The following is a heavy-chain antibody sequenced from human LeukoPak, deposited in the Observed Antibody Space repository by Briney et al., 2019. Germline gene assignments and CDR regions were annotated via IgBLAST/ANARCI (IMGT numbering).Heavy chain of an antibody. Sequence: GGSLRLSCAASGFTFSSYAMSWVRQAAGKGLEWVSAISGSGGSTYYADSVKGRFTISRDNSKNTLYLQMNSLRAEDTAVYYCAKPGIAVAGISNWFDPWGQGTLVTVSS. CDR3: AKPGIAVAGISNWFDP. CDR2: ISGSGGST. D-gene: IGHD6-19*01. J-gene: IGHJ5*02. V-gene: IGHV3-23*01. CDR1: GFTFSSYA.